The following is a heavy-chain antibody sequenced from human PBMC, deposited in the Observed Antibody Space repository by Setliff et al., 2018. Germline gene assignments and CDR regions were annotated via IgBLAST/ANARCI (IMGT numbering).Heavy chain of an antibody. V-gene: IGHV3-30*02. D-gene: IGHD5-12*01. J-gene: IGHJ3*02. CDR2: IRYDGATT. Sequence: GGSLRLSCAASGFTFDDYAMHWVRRAPGKGLEWVAFIRYDGATTSYADSVKGRFTISRDNVKSSLFLQMNSLRAEDTAVYYCAREWLQEAFDIWGQGTMVTVSS. CDR3: AREWLQEAFDI. CDR1: GFTFDDYA.